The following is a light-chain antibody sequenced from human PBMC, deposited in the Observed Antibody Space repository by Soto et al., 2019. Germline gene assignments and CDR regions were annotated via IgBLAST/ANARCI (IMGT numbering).Light chain of an antibody. CDR3: QQYNNWPPKRT. CDR2: GAS. J-gene: IGKJ1*01. V-gene: IGKV3-15*01. CDR1: QSVSSN. Sequence: EIVMTQSPATLSVSPGERATLSCRASQSVSSNLAWYQQKPGQAPRLLIYGASTRATGIPARFSGSGSGTEFTLTISSLQSEDFAVYYCQQYNNWPPKRTLGQATKVDIK.